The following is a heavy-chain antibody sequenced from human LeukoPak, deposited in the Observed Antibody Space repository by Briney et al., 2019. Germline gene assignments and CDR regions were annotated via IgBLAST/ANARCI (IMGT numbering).Heavy chain of an antibody. CDR2: IIPRSGST. J-gene: IGHJ5*02. CDR1: GYTFINYY. D-gene: IGHD6-19*01. CDR3: ANNSGWYGMGWFDP. V-gene: IGHV1-46*01. Sequence: ASVKVSCKASGYTFINYYMQWVRQAPGQGLEWMGLIIPRSGSTRYAQGFQGRVTMTGDTSTNTVYMELSSLRSEDTAVYYCANNSGWYGMGWFDPWGQGTLVTVSS.